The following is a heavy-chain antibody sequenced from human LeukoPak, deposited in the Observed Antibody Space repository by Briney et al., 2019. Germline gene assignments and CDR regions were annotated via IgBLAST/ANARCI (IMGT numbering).Heavy chain of an antibody. CDR2: IGGDATII. CDR1: GFSFSGHS. Sequence: GGSLRLSCTASGFSFSGHSMNRVRQAPGRGLEWVSFIGGDATIIYYADSVRGRFTLSRDNAKNSLYLRMNSLRAGDTAVYYCARNKRATHNYFDYWGQGALVTVSS. J-gene: IGHJ4*02. CDR3: ARNKRATHNYFDY. V-gene: IGHV3-48*04.